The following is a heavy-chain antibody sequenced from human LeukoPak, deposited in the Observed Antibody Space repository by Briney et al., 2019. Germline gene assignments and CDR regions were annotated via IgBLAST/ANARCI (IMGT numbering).Heavy chain of an antibody. D-gene: IGHD5-12*01. CDR1: GFTFSSYW. V-gene: IGHV3-74*01. CDR2: INSDGSST. J-gene: IGHJ4*02. CDR3: AQISGYDEFDY. Sequence: GGSLRLSCAASGFTFSSYWMHWVRQAPGKGLVWVSRINSDGSSTSYADSVKGRFTISRDNAKNTLYLQMNSLRAEDTAVYYCAQISGYDEFDYWGQGTLVTVSS.